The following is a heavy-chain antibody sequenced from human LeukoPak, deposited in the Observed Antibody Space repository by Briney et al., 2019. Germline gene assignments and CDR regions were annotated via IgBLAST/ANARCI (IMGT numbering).Heavy chain of an antibody. J-gene: IGHJ6*02. CDR1: GFTFSSYG. CDR2: ISYDGSNK. Sequence: PGGSLRLSCAASGFTFSSYGMHWVRQAPGKGLEWVAVISYDGSNKYYADSVKGRFTISRDNSKNTLYLQMNSLRAEDTAVYYCANLDYGDYYYYYGMDAWGQGTTVTVSS. V-gene: IGHV3-30*18. CDR3: ANLDYGDYYYYYGMDA. D-gene: IGHD4-17*01.